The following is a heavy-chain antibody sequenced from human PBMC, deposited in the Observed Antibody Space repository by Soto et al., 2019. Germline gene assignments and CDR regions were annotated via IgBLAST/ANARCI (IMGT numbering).Heavy chain of an antibody. J-gene: IGHJ4*02. V-gene: IGHV4-34*01. CDR1: GGSFSGYY. CDR3: ARGQGGCSSTSCYAGFDY. CDR2: INHSGST. Sequence: SETLSLTCAVYGGSFSGYYWSWIRQPPGKGLEWIGEINHSGSTNYNPSLKSRVTISVDTSKNQFSLKLSSVTAADTAVYYCARGQGGCSSTSCYAGFDYWGQGTLVTVSS. D-gene: IGHD2-2*01.